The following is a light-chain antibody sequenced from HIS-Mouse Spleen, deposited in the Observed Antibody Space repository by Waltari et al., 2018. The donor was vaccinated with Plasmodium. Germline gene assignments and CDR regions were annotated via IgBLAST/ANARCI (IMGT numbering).Light chain of an antibody. V-gene: IGLV3-1*01. CDR2: QDS. CDR3: QAWDSSTAV. CDR1: KLGHKY. J-gene: IGLJ3*02. Sequence: SYELTQPPSVSVSPGQTASITCSGDKLGHKYACWYQQKPGQSPVLVIYQDSKRPSGIPERFSGSNSGNTATLTISGTQAMDEVDYYCQAWDSSTAVFGGGTKLTVL.